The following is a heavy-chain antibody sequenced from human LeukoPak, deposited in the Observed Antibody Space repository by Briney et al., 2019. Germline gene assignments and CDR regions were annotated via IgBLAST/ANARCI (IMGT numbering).Heavy chain of an antibody. V-gene: IGHV3-23*01. CDR2: ISGSGGST. D-gene: IGHD6-19*01. J-gene: IGHJ4*02. Sequence: GGSLRLSCAVSGFTFATSWMSWVRQAPGKGLEWVSAISGSGGSTYYADSVKGRFTISRDNSKNTLYLQMNSLRAEDTAVYYCAKDPRQWPADYWGQGTLVTVSS. CDR1: GFTFATSW. CDR3: AKDPRQWPADY.